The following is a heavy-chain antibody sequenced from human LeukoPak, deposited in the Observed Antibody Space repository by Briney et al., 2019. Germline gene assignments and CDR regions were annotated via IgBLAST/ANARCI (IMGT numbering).Heavy chain of an antibody. J-gene: IGHJ4*02. V-gene: IGHV3-30-3*01. CDR1: GFTFSSYA. CDR2: ISYDGSNK. CDR3: ARFSYDFWSGYSTDERYYFDY. D-gene: IGHD3-3*01. Sequence: GGSLRLSCAASGFTFSSYAMHWVRQAPGKGLEWVAVISYDGSNKYYADSVKGRFTISRDNAKNSLYLQMNSLRAEDTAVYYCARFSYDFWSGYSTDERYYFDYWGQGTLVTVSS.